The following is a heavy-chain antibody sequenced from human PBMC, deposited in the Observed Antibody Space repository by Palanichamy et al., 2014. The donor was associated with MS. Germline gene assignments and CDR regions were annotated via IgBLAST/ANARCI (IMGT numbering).Heavy chain of an antibody. CDR2: ISTDGGST. CDR1: GFSFSTYV. V-gene: IGHV3-64D*08. CDR3: VRVHH. Sequence: EVQLVESGGALVQPGGSLRLSCSASGFSFSTYVMQWVRQAPGKGLEYVSAISTDGGSTYYADSVKGRFTISRDNSKNTLFFQMTNLRTEDTGLYYCVRVHHWGRGTLVTVSS. J-gene: IGHJ1*01.